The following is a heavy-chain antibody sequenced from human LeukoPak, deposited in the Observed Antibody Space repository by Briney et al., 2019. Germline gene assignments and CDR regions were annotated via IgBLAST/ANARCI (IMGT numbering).Heavy chain of an antibody. CDR1: GFTFSSYG. J-gene: IGHJ4*02. Sequence: GRSLRLSCAASGFTFSSYGMHWVRQAPDKGLEWVAVIWYDGSNKYYADSVKGRFTISRDNSKNTLYLQMNSLRAEDTAVYYCATDRTSSGWYYFDYWGQGTLVTVSS. V-gene: IGHV3-33*01. CDR2: IWYDGSNK. CDR3: ATDRTSSGWYYFDY. D-gene: IGHD6-19*01.